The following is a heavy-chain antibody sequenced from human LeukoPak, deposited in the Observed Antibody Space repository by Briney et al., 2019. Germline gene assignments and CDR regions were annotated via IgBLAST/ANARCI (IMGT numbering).Heavy chain of an antibody. Sequence: SETLSLTCTVSGGSISSYYWSWIRQPPGKGLEWIAYIYYSGTTNYNPSLKSRVTISVETSKNQFSLKLKSVTAADTAVYYCARGGYYGSGNDFRFDPWGQGTLVTVSS. CDR1: GGSISSYY. V-gene: IGHV4-59*01. CDR3: ARGGYYGSGNDFRFDP. D-gene: IGHD3-10*01. J-gene: IGHJ5*02. CDR2: IYYSGTT.